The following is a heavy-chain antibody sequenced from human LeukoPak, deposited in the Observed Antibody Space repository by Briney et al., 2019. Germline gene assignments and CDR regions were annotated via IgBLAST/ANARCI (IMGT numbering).Heavy chain of an antibody. CDR1: GFTFGDHY. J-gene: IGHJ6*04. CDR2: ITSSSSYA. Sequence: GGSLRLSCAASGFTFGDHYMSWIRQAPGKGLEWVSYITSSSSYANYADSVRGLFTISRDNARNSLYLQMNSLRAEDTAVYYCARVMPGDNGMDVWGKGTTVTVSS. D-gene: IGHD2-2*01. CDR3: ARVMPGDNGMDV. V-gene: IGHV3-11*06.